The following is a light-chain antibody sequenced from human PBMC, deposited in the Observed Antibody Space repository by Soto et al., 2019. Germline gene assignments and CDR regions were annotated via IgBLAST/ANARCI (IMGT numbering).Light chain of an antibody. J-gene: IGLJ1*01. CDR2: GDT. Sequence: QSVLTQPPSVSGAPGQRVTISCTGSNSNIGASYEVHWYQHLPGTAPKLLIYGDTNRPSGVPDRFSGSKSGASASLAITGLRAEDEADYYCQSYDNSLSGLYVFGTGTKLTVL. CDR1: NSNIGASYE. CDR3: QSYDNSLSGLYV. V-gene: IGLV1-40*01.